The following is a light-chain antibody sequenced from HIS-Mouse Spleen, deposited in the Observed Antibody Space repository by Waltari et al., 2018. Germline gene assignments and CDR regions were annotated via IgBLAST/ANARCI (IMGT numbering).Light chain of an antibody. CDR1: ALPTTS. Sequence: SYELPPPPSASASPGQTARITCSGDALPTTSAYWYQQKSGQAPVLSIYEDSKRPSGIPERFSGSSSGTMATLTISGAQVEDEADYYCYSTDSSGNHRVFGGGTKLTVL. CDR3: YSTDSSGNHRV. CDR2: EDS. J-gene: IGLJ2*01. V-gene: IGLV3-10*01.